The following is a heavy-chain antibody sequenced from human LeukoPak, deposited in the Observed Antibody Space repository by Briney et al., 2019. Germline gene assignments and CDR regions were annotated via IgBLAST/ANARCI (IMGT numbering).Heavy chain of an antibody. V-gene: IGHV3-21*01. CDR2: ISSSSSYI. Sequence: GGSLRLSCAASGFTFSSYSMNWVRQAPGEGLEWVSSISSSSSYIYYADSVKGRFTISRDNAKNSLYLQMNSLRAEDTAVYYCAGLTTVTTFNWFDPWGQGTLVTASS. J-gene: IGHJ5*02. CDR1: GFTFSSYS. D-gene: IGHD4-17*01. CDR3: AGLTTVTTFNWFDP.